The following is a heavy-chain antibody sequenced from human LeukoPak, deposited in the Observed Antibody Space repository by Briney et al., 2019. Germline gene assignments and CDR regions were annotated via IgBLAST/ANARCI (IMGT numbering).Heavy chain of an antibody. CDR2: ISSSSSYL. CDR1: GFTFSTYN. J-gene: IGHJ4*02. V-gene: IGHV3-21*01. CDR3: ASDRGPFDY. Sequence: GGSLRLSCAASGFTFSTYNMSWVRQAPGKGLQWVSSISSSSSYLYYEDSVKGRFTISRDNAKNSLYLQMIGLRAEDTAVYYCASDRGPFDYWRQGTLVTVSS. D-gene: IGHD3-10*01.